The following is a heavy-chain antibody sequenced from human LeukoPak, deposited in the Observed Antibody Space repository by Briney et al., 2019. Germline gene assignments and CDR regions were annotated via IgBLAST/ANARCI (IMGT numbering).Heavy chain of an antibody. D-gene: IGHD3-16*02. J-gene: IGHJ4*02. V-gene: IGHV3-23*01. CDR1: GFSLSGYA. Sequence: GGSLRLSCASSGFSLSGYAMSWVRQAPGKGLEWVSTISGSGASTFYADSVRGRVITSKDIPSNTVYLQISSLRAEETAVYYCAKGSRGYTNYYFDYWGQGTMVTVSS. CDR2: ISGSGAST. CDR3: AKGSRGYTNYYFDY.